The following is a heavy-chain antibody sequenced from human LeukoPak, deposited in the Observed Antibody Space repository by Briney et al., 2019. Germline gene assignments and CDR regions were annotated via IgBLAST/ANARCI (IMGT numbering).Heavy chain of an antibody. CDR3: AKKGETFDY. J-gene: IGHJ4*02. Sequence: GGSLRLSCAASGFTFSSYGMHWVRQAPGKGLEWVAVISSDGSDKYYADSVKGRFTISRNNSKNTLYLQMNSLTVEDTAVYYCAKKGETFDYWGQGTLVTVSS. CDR2: ISSDGSDK. CDR1: GFTFSSYG. V-gene: IGHV3-30*18.